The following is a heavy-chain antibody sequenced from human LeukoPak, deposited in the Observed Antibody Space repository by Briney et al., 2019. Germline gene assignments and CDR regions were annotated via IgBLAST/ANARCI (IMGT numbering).Heavy chain of an antibody. CDR3: ARPPGIAAAWFDP. Sequence: SETLSLTCTVSGGSISSYYWSWIRQPAGKGLKWIGRIYTSGSTNYNPSLKSRVTISVDTSKDQFSLKLNSVTAADTAVYYCARPPGIAAAWFDPWGQGTLVTVSS. V-gene: IGHV4-4*07. J-gene: IGHJ5*02. D-gene: IGHD6-13*01. CDR1: GGSISSYY. CDR2: IYTSGST.